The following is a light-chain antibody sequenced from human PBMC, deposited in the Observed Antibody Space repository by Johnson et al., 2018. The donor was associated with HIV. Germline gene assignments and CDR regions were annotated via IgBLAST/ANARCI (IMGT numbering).Light chain of an antibody. V-gene: IGLV1-51*02. CDR1: TSKIGNNY. Sequence: QSVLTQPPSVSAAPGQKVTISCSGSTSKIGNNYVSWYQHLPGTAPKLLIYENNKRPSGIPDRFSGSKSGTSATLGITGLQTGDEADYYCATWDTSLSTGGVFGTGTKVTVL. CDR2: ENN. J-gene: IGLJ1*01. CDR3: ATWDTSLSTGGV.